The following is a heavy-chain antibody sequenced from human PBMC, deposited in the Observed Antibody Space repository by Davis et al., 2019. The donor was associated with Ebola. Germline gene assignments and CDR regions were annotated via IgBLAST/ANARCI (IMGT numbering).Heavy chain of an antibody. J-gene: IGHJ6*02. D-gene: IGHD1-7*01. Sequence: GESLKISCAASGFTFSDYYMSWIRQAPGKGLEWVSYISSSGSTIYYADSVKGRFTISRDNAKNSLYLQMNSLRAEDTAVYYCARGLSITGTTPYGMDVWGQGTTVTVSS. CDR1: GFTFSDYY. CDR2: ISSSGSTI. CDR3: ARGLSITGTTPYGMDV. V-gene: IGHV3-11*01.